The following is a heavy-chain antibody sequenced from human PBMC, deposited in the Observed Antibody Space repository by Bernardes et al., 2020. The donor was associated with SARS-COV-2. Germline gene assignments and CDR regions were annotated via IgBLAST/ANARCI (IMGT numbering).Heavy chain of an antibody. CDR2: IDHSGST. V-gene: IGHV4-34*01. Sequence: SETLSLTCAVYGGSFSGYYWSWIRQPPGKGLEWIGEIDHSGSTHYNPSLKSRITISVDTSKNQFSLRLSSVTAADTAAYYCARGRYGSGTDWGQGTLVTVSS. CDR3: ARGRYGSGTD. J-gene: IGHJ4*02. CDR1: GGSFSGYY. D-gene: IGHD3-10*01.